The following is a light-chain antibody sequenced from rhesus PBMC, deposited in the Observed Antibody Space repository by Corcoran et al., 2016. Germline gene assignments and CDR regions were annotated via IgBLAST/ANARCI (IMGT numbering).Light chain of an antibody. J-gene: IGLJ1*01. V-gene: IGLV2-32*01. Sequence: QAALTQPRSVSGSPGQSVTISCTGTSSDIGGYNYVSWYQQHPGTAPKLMIYEVSKRPSGVSDRFSGSKSGNTASLTISGLQADDEAEYYCCSYAGSYPFIFGAGTRLTVL. CDR2: EVS. CDR3: CSYAGSYPFI. CDR1: SSDIGGYNY.